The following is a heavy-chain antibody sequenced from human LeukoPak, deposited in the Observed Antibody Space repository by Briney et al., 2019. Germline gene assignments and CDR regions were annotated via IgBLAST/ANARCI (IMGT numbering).Heavy chain of an antibody. Sequence: GGSLRLSCAASGFTFSSYGMHWVRQAPGKGLEWVAVIWYDGSNKYYADSVKGRFTISRDNSKNTLYLQMNSLRAEDTAVYYCARDLLNYCSGGSCYEDYWGQGTLVTVSS. CDR3: ARDLLNYCSGGSCYEDY. D-gene: IGHD2-15*01. V-gene: IGHV3-33*01. J-gene: IGHJ4*02. CDR2: IWYDGSNK. CDR1: GFTFSSYG.